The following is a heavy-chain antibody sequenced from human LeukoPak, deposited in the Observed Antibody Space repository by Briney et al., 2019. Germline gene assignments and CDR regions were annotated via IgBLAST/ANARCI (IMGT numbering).Heavy chain of an antibody. CDR1: GFTFSSYA. CDR3: AKDAGIGAGGIFEY. Sequence: VGSLRLSCAASGFTFSSYAMSWVRQAPGKGLEWVSAISGTGGSTYHADSVKGRFTISGDNSKNTLYLQMNSLRAEDTAVYYCAKDAGIGAGGIFEYWGQGTLVTVAS. D-gene: IGHD6-13*01. J-gene: IGHJ4*02. CDR2: ISGTGGST. V-gene: IGHV3-23*01.